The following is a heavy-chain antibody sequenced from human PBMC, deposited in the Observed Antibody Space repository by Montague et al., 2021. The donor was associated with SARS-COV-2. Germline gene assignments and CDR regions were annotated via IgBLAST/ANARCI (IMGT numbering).Heavy chain of an antibody. CDR2: IYDGGAV. D-gene: IGHD4-23*01. CDR3: VRDHPYGGPRGAYDI. Sequence: SETLSLTCTVSGGSITGYYWSWLRRSPGKGLGWIAYIYDGGAVNYNPSLGSRVTISTDTSKNQLSLKVNSVTAADTAAYYCVRDHPYGGPRGAYDIWGQGTVVTVSS. V-gene: IGHV4-59*01. J-gene: IGHJ3*02. CDR1: GGSITGYY.